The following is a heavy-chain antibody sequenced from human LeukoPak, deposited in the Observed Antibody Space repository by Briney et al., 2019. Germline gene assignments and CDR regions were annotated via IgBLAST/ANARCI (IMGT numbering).Heavy chain of an antibody. D-gene: IGHD2-15*01. V-gene: IGHV1-18*01. CDR3: ARGVVITSMRLFDY. J-gene: IGHJ4*02. Sequence: GASVKVSCKASGYTFTSYGISWVRQAPGQGLEWMGWISAYNGNTNYAQKLQGRVTMTRDTSINTAYMELSRLTSDDTAVFYCARGVVITSMRLFDYWGQGTLVTVSS. CDR2: ISAYNGNT. CDR1: GYTFTSYG.